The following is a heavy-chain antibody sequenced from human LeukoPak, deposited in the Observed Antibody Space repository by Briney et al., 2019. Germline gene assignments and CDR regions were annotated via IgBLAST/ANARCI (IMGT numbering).Heavy chain of an antibody. CDR1: GYTFTSYG. J-gene: IGHJ6*02. Sequence: ASVKVSCKASGYTFTSYGICWVRMAPGQGLEWMGWISAYNGNTNYAQKLQGRVTMTTDTSTSTAYMELRSLRSDDTAVYYCARDYESEMLSHPYYYYYYGMDVWGQGTTVTVSS. V-gene: IGHV1-18*01. CDR2: ISAYNGNT. D-gene: IGHD3-16*02. CDR3: ARDYESEMLSHPYYYYYYGMDV.